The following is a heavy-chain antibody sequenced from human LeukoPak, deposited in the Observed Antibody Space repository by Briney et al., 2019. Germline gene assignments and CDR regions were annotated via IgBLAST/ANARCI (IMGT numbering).Heavy chain of an antibody. CDR2: IRYSGGT. CDR3: ARLPDVSGWPFDY. Sequence: SETLSLTCTAPDDSISRDFWTWIRQPPGKGLEWIGYIRYSGGTEYNPSLKSRVTISIQTSKNQFSLKLTSVTAADTAIYYCARLPDVSGWPFDYWGQGILVTVSS. CDR1: DDSISRDF. V-gene: IGHV4-59*01. D-gene: IGHD6-19*01. J-gene: IGHJ4*02.